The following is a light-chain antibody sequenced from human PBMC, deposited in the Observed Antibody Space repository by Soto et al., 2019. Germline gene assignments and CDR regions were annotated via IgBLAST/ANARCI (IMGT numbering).Light chain of an antibody. V-gene: IGKV3-20*01. CDR2: GSS. Sequence: EMVLTQAPGTLPLSPGERATLACRASQSGSSSYLAWYQHKPGQAPRLLLYGSSSRATGIPDRFSGSGSGAHFPLTLSRLETQGFAVYYCHQYDSSPLTFGGGAKVVI. J-gene: IGKJ4*01. CDR1: QSGSSSY. CDR3: HQYDSSPLT.